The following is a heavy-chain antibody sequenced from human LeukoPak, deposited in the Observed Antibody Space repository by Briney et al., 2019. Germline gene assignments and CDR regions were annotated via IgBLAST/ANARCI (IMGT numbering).Heavy chain of an antibody. J-gene: IGHJ4*02. CDR2: IYYSGST. V-gene: IGHV4-59*05. CDR3: ASHLLQDSSGYPPYYFDY. CDR1: GFTVSSNY. D-gene: IGHD3-22*01. Sequence: GSLRLSCAASGFTVSSNYMSWVRQAPGKGLEWIGSIYYSGSTYYNPSLKSRVTISVDTSKNQFSLKLSSVTAADTAVYYCASHLLQDSSGYPPYYFDYWGQGTLVTVSS.